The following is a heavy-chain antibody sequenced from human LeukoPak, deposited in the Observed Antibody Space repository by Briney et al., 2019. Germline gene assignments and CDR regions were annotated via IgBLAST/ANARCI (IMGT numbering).Heavy chain of an antibody. J-gene: IGHJ6*02. CDR1: GYTFTSYG. CDR3: ARDACSGGSCYYYYGMDV. D-gene: IGHD2-15*01. V-gene: IGHV1-18*01. Sequence: ASVTVSCKASGYTFTSYGISWVRQAPGQGLEWMGWISAYNGNTNCAQKLQGRVTMTTDTSTSTAYMELRSLRSDDTAVYYCARDACSGGSCYYYYGMDVWGQGTTVTVSS. CDR2: ISAYNGNT.